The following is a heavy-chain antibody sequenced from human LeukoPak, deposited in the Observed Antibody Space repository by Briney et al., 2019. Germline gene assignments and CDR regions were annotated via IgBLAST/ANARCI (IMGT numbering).Heavy chain of an antibody. CDR1: GGSVSSGNYY. V-gene: IGHV4-61*02. CDR3: TRGGELMNF. CDR2: IYTSGST. D-gene: IGHD1-26*01. J-gene: IGHJ4*02. Sequence: ASETLSLTCTVSGGSVSSGNYYWTWIRQPAGKGLEWIGRIYTSGSTNYNPSLKSRVTISIDASKNQFSLRLSSVTAADTAVYYCTRGGELMNFWGQGTLSPSPQ.